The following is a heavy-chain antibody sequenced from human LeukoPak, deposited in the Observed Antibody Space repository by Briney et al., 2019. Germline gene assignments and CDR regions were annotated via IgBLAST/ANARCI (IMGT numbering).Heavy chain of an antibody. CDR1: GFTFSSYA. J-gene: IGHJ4*02. V-gene: IGHV3-23*01. CDR3: AKATRFYYFDY. Sequence: LTGGSLRLSCAASGFTFSSYAMSWVRRAPGKGLEWVSAISGSGGSTYYADSVKGRFTISRDNSKNTLYLQMNSLRAEDTAVYYCAKATRFYYFDYWGQGTLVTVSS. CDR2: ISGSGGST.